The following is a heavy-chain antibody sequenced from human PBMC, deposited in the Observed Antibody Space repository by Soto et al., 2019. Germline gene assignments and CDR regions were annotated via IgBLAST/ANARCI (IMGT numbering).Heavy chain of an antibody. CDR1: GGTFSSYA. J-gene: IGHJ6*02. CDR2: IITIFSTA. Sequence: SVKVSCKASGGTFSSYAISWVRQAPGQGLKWMRGIITIFSTANYAQKFQGRVTITADESTSTAYMELSSLRSEDTAVYYCARDRSYGPPKGSGSYWYYYYYGMDVWGQGTTVTVSS. CDR3: ARDRSYGPPKGSGSYWYYYYYGMDV. D-gene: IGHD1-26*01. V-gene: IGHV1-69*13.